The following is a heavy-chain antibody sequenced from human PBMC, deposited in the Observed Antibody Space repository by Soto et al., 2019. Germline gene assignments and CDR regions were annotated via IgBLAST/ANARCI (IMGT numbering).Heavy chain of an antibody. V-gene: IGHV3-30-3*01. CDR1: GFTFSSYA. CDR2: ISYDGSNK. D-gene: IGHD3-3*01. CDR3: ARGLRYYGFWSGYFGDY. Sequence: QVQLVESGGGVVQPGRSLRLSCAASGFTFSSYAMHWVRQAPGKGLEWVAVISYDGSNKYYADSVKGRFTISRDNSKNTLYLQMNSLRAEDTAVYYCARGLRYYGFWSGYFGDYWGQGTLVTVSS. J-gene: IGHJ4*02.